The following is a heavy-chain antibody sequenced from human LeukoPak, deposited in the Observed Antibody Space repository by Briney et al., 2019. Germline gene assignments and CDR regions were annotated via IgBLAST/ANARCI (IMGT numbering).Heavy chain of an antibody. CDR3: ARDEGSATVAGTFLFDYWAPAMAGTFLFDY. Sequence: PSETLSLTCTVSGGSISSSSYYWGWIRQLPGKGLEWIGSIYYSGSTYYNPSLKSRVTISVDTSKNQFSLKLSSVTAADTAVYYCARDEGSATVAGTFLFDYWAPAMAGTFLFDYWGQGTLVTVSS. J-gene: IGHJ4*02. CDR1: GGSISSSSYY. CDR2: IYYSGST. D-gene: IGHD6-19*01. V-gene: IGHV4-39*07.